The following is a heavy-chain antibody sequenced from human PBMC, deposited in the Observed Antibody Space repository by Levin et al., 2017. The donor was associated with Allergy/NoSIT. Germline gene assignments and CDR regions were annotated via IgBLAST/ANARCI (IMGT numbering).Heavy chain of an antibody. Sequence: GGSLRLSCAASGFTFSKYAMHWVRQAPGKGLEWVALISNDGNNEYYADSVKGRFTISRDHSKSTLYLQMNILTAEATAVYYCAAFSDYYGSGSYYKVIDYRGQGTLVTVSS. CDR3: AAFSDYYGSGSYYKVIDY. CDR1: GFTFSKYA. J-gene: IGHJ4*02. V-gene: IGHV3-30*14. CDR2: ISNDGNNE. D-gene: IGHD3-10*01.